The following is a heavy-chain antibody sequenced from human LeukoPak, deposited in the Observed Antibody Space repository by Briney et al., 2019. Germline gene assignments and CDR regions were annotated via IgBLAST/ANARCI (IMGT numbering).Heavy chain of an antibody. Sequence: GGSLRLSCAASGFTFSSYWMSWVRQAPGKGLEWVANIKQDGSEKYYVDSVKGRFTISRDNAKNSLYLQMNSLRAEGTAVYYCARDQRGSYYYYYYYMDVWGKGTTVTVSS. D-gene: IGHD1-26*01. CDR3: ARDQRGSYYYYYYYMDV. J-gene: IGHJ6*03. V-gene: IGHV3-7*01. CDR1: GFTFSSYW. CDR2: IKQDGSEK.